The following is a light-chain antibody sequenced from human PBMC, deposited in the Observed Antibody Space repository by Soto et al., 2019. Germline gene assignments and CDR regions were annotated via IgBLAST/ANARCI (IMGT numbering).Light chain of an antibody. CDR1: QSVSNN. J-gene: IGKJ1*01. CDR3: QQCNNWPRT. CDR2: GAS. Sequence: EIVMTQSPATLSVSPGERATLSCRASQSVSNNLAWYQQKPGQAPRLLIYGASTRATGIPARFSGSGSGTEFTLTISSPQSEDFAVYYCQQCNNWPRTFGQGTKVEIK. V-gene: IGKV3-15*01.